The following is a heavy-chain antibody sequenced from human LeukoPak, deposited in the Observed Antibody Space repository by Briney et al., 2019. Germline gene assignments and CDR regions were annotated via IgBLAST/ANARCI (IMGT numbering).Heavy chain of an antibody. CDR1: GFTFSSYW. V-gene: IGHV3-7*01. CDR2: IKQDGSEK. D-gene: IGHD6-19*01. CDR3: ARREKQWLVNAPYYYMDV. J-gene: IGHJ6*03. Sequence: QPGGSLRLSYAASGFTFSSYWMSWVRQAPGKGLEWVANIKQDGSEKYYVDSVKGRFTISRDNAKNSLYVQMNSLRAEDTAVYYCARREKQWLVNAPYYYMDVWGKGTTVTVSS.